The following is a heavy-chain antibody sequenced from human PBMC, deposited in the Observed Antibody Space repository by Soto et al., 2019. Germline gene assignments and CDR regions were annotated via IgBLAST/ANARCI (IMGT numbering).Heavy chain of an antibody. Sequence: ASVKVSCKASGYTFTSYYMHWVRQAPGQGLEWMGIINPSGGSTSYAQKFQGRVTMTRDTSTSTVYMELSSLRSEDTAVYYCAGPAKASYYYYGMDVWGQGTTVTVSS. CDR3: AGPAKASYYYYGMDV. CDR2: INPSGGST. V-gene: IGHV1-46*01. CDR1: GYTFTSYY. J-gene: IGHJ6*02.